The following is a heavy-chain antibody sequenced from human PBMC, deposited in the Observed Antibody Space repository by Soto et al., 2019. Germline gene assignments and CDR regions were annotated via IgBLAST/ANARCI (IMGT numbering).Heavy chain of an antibody. V-gene: IGHV3-30*03. Sequence: QVQLVESGGGVVQPGRSLRLSCAASGFTFSSYGMHWVRQAPGKGRERVAVISYDGSNKYYADSVKGRFTISRDNSKNTLYLQMNSLRAEDTAVYYCATDNWNDLDYWGQGTLVTVSS. J-gene: IGHJ4*02. D-gene: IGHD1-1*01. CDR3: ATDNWNDLDY. CDR1: GFTFSSYG. CDR2: ISYDGSNK.